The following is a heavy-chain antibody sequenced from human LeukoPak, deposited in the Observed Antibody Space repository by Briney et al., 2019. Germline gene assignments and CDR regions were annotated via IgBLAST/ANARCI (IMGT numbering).Heavy chain of an antibody. CDR2: MNPNSGNT. D-gene: IGHD3-10*01. CDR3: ARVVTMVRGVIIPLGY. V-gene: IGHV1-8*01. CDR1: GYTFTSYD. J-gene: IGHJ4*02. Sequence: ASVKVSCKASGYTFTSYDINWVRQATGQGLEWMGWMNPNSGNTGYAQKFQGRVTMTRNTSISTAYMELSSLRSEDTAVYYCARVVTMVRGVIIPLGYWGQGTLVTVSS.